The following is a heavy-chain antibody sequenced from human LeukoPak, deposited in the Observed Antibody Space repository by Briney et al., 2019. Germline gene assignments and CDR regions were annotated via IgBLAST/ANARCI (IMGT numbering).Heavy chain of an antibody. Sequence: PSETLSLTCAVSGGSFSGYYWTWIRQPPGKGLEWIGEINHSGSANYNPSLKSRVTISLDTSKNQFSLKLSSVTAADTAVYYCARGQGTVTTHWGQGTRVTVSS. CDR1: GGSFSGYY. CDR2: INHSGSA. D-gene: IGHD4-17*01. J-gene: IGHJ4*02. V-gene: IGHV4-34*01. CDR3: ARGQGTVTTH.